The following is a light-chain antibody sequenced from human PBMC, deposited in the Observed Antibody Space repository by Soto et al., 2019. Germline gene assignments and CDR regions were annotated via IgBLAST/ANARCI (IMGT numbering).Light chain of an antibody. CDR2: SAS. V-gene: IGKV1-27*01. CDR3: QKYNSGPLT. Sequence: DVQMTQSPSSLSASVGDRVTITCRASQGISSFLAWCQQIPGKVPKLLIYSASTLQSGVPSRFSGSGSGTDFTLTISSLQPEDVAIYYCQKYNSGPLTFGGGTKVEIK. J-gene: IGKJ4*01. CDR1: QGISSF.